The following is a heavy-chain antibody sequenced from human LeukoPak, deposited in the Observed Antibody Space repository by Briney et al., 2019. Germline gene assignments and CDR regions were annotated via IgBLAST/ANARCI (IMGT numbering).Heavy chain of an antibody. J-gene: IGHJ3*02. CDR2: INPNSGGT. CDR1: GYTFTGYY. Sequence: ASVTVSCTASGYTFTGYYMHWVRQAPGQGLEWMGWINPNSGGTNYAQKFQGRVTMTRDTSISTAYMELSRLRSDDTAVYYCASGGFGDYAADAFDIWGQGTMVTVSS. CDR3: ASGGFGDYAADAFDI. V-gene: IGHV1-2*02. D-gene: IGHD4-17*01.